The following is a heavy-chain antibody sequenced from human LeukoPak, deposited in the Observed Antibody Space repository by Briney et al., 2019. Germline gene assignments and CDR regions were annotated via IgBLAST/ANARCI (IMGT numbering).Heavy chain of an antibody. J-gene: IGHJ5*02. CDR1: GGSISSYY. CDR2: IYTSGST. Sequence: PSETLSLTCTVSGGSISSYYWSWIRQPPGKGLEWIGYIYTSGSTNYNPSLKSRVTISVDTSKNQFSLKLSSVTAADTAVYYCARHTLAGSGDWFDPWGQGTLVTVSS. D-gene: IGHD4-17*01. CDR3: ARHTLAGSGDWFDP. V-gene: IGHV4-4*09.